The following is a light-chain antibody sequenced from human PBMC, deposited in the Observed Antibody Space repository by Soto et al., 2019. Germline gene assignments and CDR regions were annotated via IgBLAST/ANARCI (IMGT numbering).Light chain of an antibody. CDR2: RAS. V-gene: IGKV1-39*01. CDR3: QQSYNSPPWT. Sequence: DIQMTQSPSSLSASVGDRVTISCRASQTISTSLNWYQQKPGTAPRLLIYRASSVKSGVPPRFSGSGSARDFTRTISSLRPADIATYFGQQSYNSPPWTFGQGTKVEVK. J-gene: IGKJ1*01. CDR1: QTISTS.